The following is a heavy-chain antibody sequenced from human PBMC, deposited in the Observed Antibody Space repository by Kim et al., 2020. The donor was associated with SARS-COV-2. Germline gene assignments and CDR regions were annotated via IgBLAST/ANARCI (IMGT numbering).Heavy chain of an antibody. V-gene: IGHV3-7*01. J-gene: IGHJ1*01. CDR3: GRSHGGTAAATWVKD. D-gene: IGHD6-13*01. CDR2: IKQDGSEK. CDR1: GFTFRSYW. Sequence: GGSLRLSCVGSGFTFRSYWMTWVRQAPGKGLEWVANIKQDGSEKNYVDSVKGRFTISRDNAKNSVFLQMNSLRGEDTAVYFCGRSHGGTAAATWVKDWGQGTLVSVPS.